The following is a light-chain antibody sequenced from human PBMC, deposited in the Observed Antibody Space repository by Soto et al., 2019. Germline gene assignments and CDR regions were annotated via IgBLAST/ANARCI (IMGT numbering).Light chain of an antibody. CDR2: GNN. CDR1: SSTIGAGYD. V-gene: IGLV1-40*01. Sequence: QSALTQPPSVSGAPGQRVTISCTGSSSTIGAGYDVHWYQQLPGTAPKLLIYGNNNRPSGVPDRFSGSKSGTSASLAITGLQAEDEADYYCQSYDSSLSGVFGTGTKVTVL. CDR3: QSYDSSLSGV. J-gene: IGLJ1*01.